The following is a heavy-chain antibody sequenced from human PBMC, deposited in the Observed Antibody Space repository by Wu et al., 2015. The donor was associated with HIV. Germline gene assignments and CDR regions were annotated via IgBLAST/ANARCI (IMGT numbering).Heavy chain of an antibody. D-gene: IGHD3-22*01. J-gene: IGHJ4*02. CDR1: GYTLTELS. V-gene: IGHV1-24*01. CDR2: FDPEDGET. Sequence: QVQLVQSGAEVKKPGASVKVSCKVSGYTLTELSMHWVRQAPGKGLEWMGGFDPEDGETIYAQKFQGRVTMTEDTSTDTAYMELSSLRSEDTAVYYCAQNTYYYDSSGYYTPRGFDYWGQGTLVTVSS. CDR3: AQNTYYYDSSGYYTPRGFDY.